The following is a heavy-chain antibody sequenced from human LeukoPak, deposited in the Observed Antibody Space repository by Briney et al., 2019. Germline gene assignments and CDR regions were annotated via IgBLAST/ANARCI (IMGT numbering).Heavy chain of an antibody. J-gene: IGHJ4*02. CDR3: ASGDGYLQPY. Sequence: PGGSLRLSCVASGFSVSGKFMSWVRQAPGKGLEWVSIIHYDGKIRYAGSVGGRFTIYRDDSENTLFLQMNSLRVDDTAVYFCASGDGYLQPYWGQGTLVTVSS. V-gene: IGHV3-53*01. CDR2: IHYDGKI. D-gene: IGHD2-21*01. CDR1: GFSVSGKF.